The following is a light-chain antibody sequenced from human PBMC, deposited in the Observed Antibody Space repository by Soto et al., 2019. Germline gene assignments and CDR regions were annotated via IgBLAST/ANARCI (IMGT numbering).Light chain of an antibody. Sequence: EIVLTQSPATLSSFPGDRGTLSCRARQYINTRLAWYQHRPGQAPRLLIYQTSIRAAGIPARFSASGTGTDLTRTISDVLPEDFAVYYWHQRQSWPRKFGQGTKVDIK. J-gene: IGKJ1*01. CDR2: QTS. CDR1: QYINTR. V-gene: IGKV3-11*01. CDR3: HQRQSWPRK.